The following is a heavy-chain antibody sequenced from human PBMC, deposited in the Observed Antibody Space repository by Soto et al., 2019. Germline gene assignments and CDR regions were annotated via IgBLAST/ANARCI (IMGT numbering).Heavy chain of an antibody. CDR3: TTGLLRVAACDI. J-gene: IGHJ3*02. V-gene: IGHV3-15*07. Sequence: EVQLVESGGGLVKPGGSLRLSCAASGFTFSNAWMNWVRQAPGKGLEWVGRIKSKTDGGTTGYSAPVKGRFTISGDDSKNTLYLQMKSLKTDDTAVYYCTTGLLRVAACDIWGQGTMVTVSS. CDR1: GFTFSNAW. CDR2: IKSKTDGGTT. D-gene: IGHD2-8*02.